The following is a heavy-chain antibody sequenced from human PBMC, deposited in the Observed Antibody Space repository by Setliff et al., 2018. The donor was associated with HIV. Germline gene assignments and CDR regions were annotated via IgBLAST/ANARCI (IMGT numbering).Heavy chain of an antibody. V-gene: IGHV4-61*01. J-gene: IGHJ4*02. D-gene: IGHD2-21*02. Sequence: KTSETLSLTCTVSGGSISSVNYYWSWIRQHPGKGLEWIGYITQSGSTYYNPPLKSRASMLADTAKNQVSLRVTSVTAADSAVYYCARGRLKGDFSLDYWGLGILVTVSS. CDR2: ITQSGST. CDR1: GGSISSVNYY. CDR3: ARGRLKGDFSLDY.